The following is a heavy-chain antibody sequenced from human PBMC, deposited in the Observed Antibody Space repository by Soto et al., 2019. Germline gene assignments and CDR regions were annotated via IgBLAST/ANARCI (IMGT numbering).Heavy chain of an antibody. CDR1: GFTFSSYW. CDR2: IKQDGSEK. V-gene: IGHV3-7*01. CDR3: ASGFPNRITTFGVVPQPLDY. Sequence: GGSLRLSCAASGFTFSSYWMSWVRQAPGKGLEWVANIKQDGSEKYYVDSVKGRFTISRDNAKNSLYLQMNSLRAEDTAVYYCASGFPNRITTFGVVPQPLDYWGQGTLVTVSS. D-gene: IGHD3-3*01. J-gene: IGHJ4*02.